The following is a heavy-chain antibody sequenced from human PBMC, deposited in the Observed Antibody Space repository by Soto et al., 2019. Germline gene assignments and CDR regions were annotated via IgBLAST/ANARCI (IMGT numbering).Heavy chain of an antibody. CDR3: AKDFFNDYGPFDY. J-gene: IGHJ4*02. V-gene: IGHV3-30*18. D-gene: IGHD4-17*01. CDR2: ISYDGSNK. CDR1: GFTFSSYG. Sequence: QVQLVESGGGVVQPGRSLRLSCAASGFTFSSYGMHWVRQAPGKGLEWVAVISYDGSNKYYADSVKGRFTISRDNSKNTLYLQMNSLRAEDTAVYYCAKDFFNDYGPFDYWGQGTLVTVSS.